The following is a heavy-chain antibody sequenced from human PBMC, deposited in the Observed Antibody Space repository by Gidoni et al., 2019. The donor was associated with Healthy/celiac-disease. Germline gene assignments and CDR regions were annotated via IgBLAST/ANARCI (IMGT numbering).Heavy chain of an antibody. CDR1: GFPFRRYW. CDR3: ARDAQAVGSGSSCFDL. D-gene: IGHD3-10*01. V-gene: IGHV3-7*01. CDR2: IKQDGSEK. J-gene: IGHJ2*01. Sequence: EVQLVDSGRGLVQPGGSLRLSCEASGFPFRRYWMSWVRQAPGKGLEWVANIKQDGSEKYYVDSVKGRFTISRDNANNSLYLQMNSLRAEDTAVYYCARDAQAVGSGSSCFDLGGRGTLVTVSS.